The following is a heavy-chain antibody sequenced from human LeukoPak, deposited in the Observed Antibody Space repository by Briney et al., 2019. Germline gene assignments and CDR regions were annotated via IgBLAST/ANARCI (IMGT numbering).Heavy chain of an antibody. CDR2: ISSSGSTI. Sequence: GGSLRLSCAASGFTFSSYEVNWVRQAPGKGLEWVSYISSSGSTIYYADSVKGRFTISRDNAKNSLYLQMNSLRAEDTAVYYCASSYYDILTGYYPFDYWGQGTLVTVSS. J-gene: IGHJ4*02. D-gene: IGHD3-9*01. CDR1: GFTFSSYE. CDR3: ASSYYDILTGYYPFDY. V-gene: IGHV3-48*03.